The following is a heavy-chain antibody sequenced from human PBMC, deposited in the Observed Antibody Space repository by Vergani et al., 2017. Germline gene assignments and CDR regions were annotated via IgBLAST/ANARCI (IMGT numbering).Heavy chain of an antibody. D-gene: IGHD6-19*01. CDR1: GFTFSSYA. CDR2: ISGSGGST. J-gene: IGHJ4*02. V-gene: IGHV3-23*01. CDR3: ARAMFSGWSINLDY. Sequence: EVQLLESGGGLVQPGGSLRLSCAASGFTFSSYAMSWVRQAPGKGLEWVSAISGSGGSTYYADSVKGRFTISRDNSKNTLYLQMNSLRAEDTAVYYCARAMFSGWSINLDYWGQGTLVTVSS.